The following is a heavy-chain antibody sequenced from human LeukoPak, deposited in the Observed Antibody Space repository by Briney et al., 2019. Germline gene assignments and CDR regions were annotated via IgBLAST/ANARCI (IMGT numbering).Heavy chain of an antibody. CDR3: AQAVAGTRRFYYYYGMDV. D-gene: IGHD6-19*01. CDR1: GGTSISYA. V-gene: IGHV1-69*13. CDR2: IIPIFGTA. J-gene: IGHJ6*02. Sequence: SVKVSCKASGGTSISYAISWVRQAPGQGLEWMGGIIPIFGTANYAQKFQGRVTITADESTSTAYMELSSLRSEDTAVYYCAQAVAGTRRFYYYYGMDVWGQGTTVTVSS.